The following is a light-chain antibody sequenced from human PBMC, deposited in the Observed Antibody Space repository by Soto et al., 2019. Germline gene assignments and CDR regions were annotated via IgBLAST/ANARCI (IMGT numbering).Light chain of an antibody. Sequence: EIVLTQSPGTLSLSPGERATLSCRASQNISSNCLAWYQQKPGQAPRLLISGASSRATGIPDRFSGSGSGTDFSLTINRLEPEDFAVYYCQQRTNGLTFGGGTKVEIK. CDR1: QNISSNC. CDR2: GAS. J-gene: IGKJ4*01. V-gene: IGKV3D-20*02. CDR3: QQRTNGLT.